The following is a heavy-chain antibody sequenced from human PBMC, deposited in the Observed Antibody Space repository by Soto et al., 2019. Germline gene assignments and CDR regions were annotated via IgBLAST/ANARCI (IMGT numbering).Heavy chain of an antibody. CDR1: GFSLSTSGVG. D-gene: IGHD4-17*01. J-gene: IGHJ4*02. V-gene: IGHV2-5*02. Sequence: QITLKESGPTLVKPTQTLTLTCTFSGFSLSTSGVGVGWIRQPPGKALEWLALIYWDADKRYSPSLKSRLTNTKDTSKNQVVLTMTNMDPVDTATSYCAHSPDYGDYDYWGQGTLVTVSS. CDR2: IYWDADK. CDR3: AHSPDYGDYDY.